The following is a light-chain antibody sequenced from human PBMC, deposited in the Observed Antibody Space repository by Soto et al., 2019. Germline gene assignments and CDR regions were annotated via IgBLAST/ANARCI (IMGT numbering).Light chain of an antibody. Sequence: EIVLTQSPGTLSLSPGERATLSCRASQSVSSSYLAWYQQKPGQAPRLLIYGASIRATGIPDRFSGSGSGADFTLTISRLEPEDFAVYSCQQYGSSPVYTFGQGTKLEIK. J-gene: IGKJ2*01. CDR1: QSVSSSY. V-gene: IGKV3-20*01. CDR3: QQYGSSPVYT. CDR2: GAS.